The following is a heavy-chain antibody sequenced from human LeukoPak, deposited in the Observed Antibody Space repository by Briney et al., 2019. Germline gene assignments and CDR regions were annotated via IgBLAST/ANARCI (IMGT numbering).Heavy chain of an antibody. J-gene: IGHJ2*01. CDR2: IYYIGST. V-gene: IGHV4-59*08. D-gene: IGHD3-22*01. Sequence: SETLSLTCTVSGDSISSYYWSWIRQPPGKGLEWIGYIYYIGSTNYNPSLKSRGTISVDTSKNQFSLKLSSVTAADTAVYYCARSGYFPDWYFDLWGRGTLVTVSS. CDR1: GDSISSYY. CDR3: ARSGYFPDWYFDL.